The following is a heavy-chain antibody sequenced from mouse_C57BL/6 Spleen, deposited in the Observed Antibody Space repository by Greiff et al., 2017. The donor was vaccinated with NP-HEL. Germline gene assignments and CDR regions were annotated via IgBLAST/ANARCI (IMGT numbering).Heavy chain of an antibody. CDR1: GFTFSSYA. CDR3: ARSTGTLFAY. Sequence: EVQVVESGGGLVKPGGSLKLSCAASGFTFSSYAMSWVRQTPEKRLEWVATISDGGSYTYYPDNVKGRFTISRDNAKKNLYLQMSHLKSEATAMYYCARSTGTLFAYWGQGTLVTVSA. D-gene: IGHD4-1*02. J-gene: IGHJ3*01. CDR2: ISDGGSYT. V-gene: IGHV5-4*01.